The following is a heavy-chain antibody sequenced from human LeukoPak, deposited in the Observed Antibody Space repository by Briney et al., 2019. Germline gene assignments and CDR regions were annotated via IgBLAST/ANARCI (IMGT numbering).Heavy chain of an antibody. V-gene: IGHV1-69*05. Sequence: SVKVSCKASGGTFSSYAISWVRQAPGQGLEWMGGIIPIFGTANYAQKFQGRVTITTDESTSTAYMELSSLRSEDTAVYYCARSFDSSGYYYVNWFDPWDQGTLVTVSS. J-gene: IGHJ5*02. D-gene: IGHD3-22*01. CDR2: IIPIFGTA. CDR1: GGTFSSYA. CDR3: ARSFDSSGYYYVNWFDP.